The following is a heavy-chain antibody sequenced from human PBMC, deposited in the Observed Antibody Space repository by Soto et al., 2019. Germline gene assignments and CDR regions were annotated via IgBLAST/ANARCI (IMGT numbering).Heavy chain of an antibody. Sequence: ASVKVSCKASGYTFTSYGISWVRQTPGQGLEWMGWISAYNGNTNYAQKLQGRVTMTTDTSTSTANMELRSLRSDDTAVYYCARIRGNWNYYYYYGMDVWGQGTTVTVSS. V-gene: IGHV1-18*04. CDR1: GYTFTSYG. CDR2: ISAYNGNT. J-gene: IGHJ6*02. D-gene: IGHD1-1*01. CDR3: ARIRGNWNYYYYYGMDV.